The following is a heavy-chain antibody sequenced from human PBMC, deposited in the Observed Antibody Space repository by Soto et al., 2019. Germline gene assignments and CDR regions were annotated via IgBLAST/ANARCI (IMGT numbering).Heavy chain of an antibody. V-gene: IGHV1-2*04. Sequence: ASVKVSCKASGYTFTGYYMHWVRQAPGQGLEWMGWINPNSGGTNYAQKFQGWVTMTRDTSISTAYMELSRLRSDDTAVYYCARNHEDSAMSYAFDIWGQGTMVT. CDR1: GYTFTGYY. CDR3: ARNHEDSAMSYAFDI. J-gene: IGHJ3*02. CDR2: INPNSGGT. D-gene: IGHD2-2*01.